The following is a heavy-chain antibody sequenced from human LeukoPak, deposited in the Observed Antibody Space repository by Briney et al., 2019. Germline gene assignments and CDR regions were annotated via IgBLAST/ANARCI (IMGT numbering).Heavy chain of an antibody. CDR3: ASQKVWRDY. CDR2: ISSSSSYI. J-gene: IGHJ4*02. Sequence: GGSLRLSCAASGFTFSSYAMSWVRQAPGKGLEWVSSISSSSSYIYYADSVKGRFTISRDNAKNSLYLQMNSLRAEDTAVYYCASQKVWRDYWGQGTLVTVSS. V-gene: IGHV3-21*01. CDR1: GFTFSSYA. D-gene: IGHD2-8*01.